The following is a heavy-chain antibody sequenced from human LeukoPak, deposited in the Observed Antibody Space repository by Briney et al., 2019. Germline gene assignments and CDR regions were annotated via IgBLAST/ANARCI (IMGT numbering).Heavy chain of an antibody. Sequence: PSETLALPCTVSGGSITSYSWSWIRQPPGKGLEWIAYIYYSGNTNSNPSLKSRVTISVDSSKNQFSLKQNSVTASYTAVYYCAKHAGSVGGVFDIWGQGTMVTVSS. CDR2: IYYSGNT. CDR1: GGSITSYS. V-gene: IGHV4-59*08. CDR3: AKHAGSVGGVFDI. D-gene: IGHD2-15*01. J-gene: IGHJ3*02.